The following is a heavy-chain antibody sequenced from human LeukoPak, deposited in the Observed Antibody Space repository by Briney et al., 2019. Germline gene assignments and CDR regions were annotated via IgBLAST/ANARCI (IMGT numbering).Heavy chain of an antibody. V-gene: IGHV1-69*05. J-gene: IGHJ5*02. CDR2: IIPVFGTV. CDR1: GGTLNSHV. CDR3: ARGYYYGSESYWHTKWFDP. Sequence: SVKVSCKASGGTLNSHVISWLRQAPGQGLEWMGGIIPVFGTVSYAEKFQGRVTITTDESTTTAYMEMSSLTSEDTAVYYCARGYYYGSESYWHTKWFDPWGQGTLVTVSS. D-gene: IGHD3-10*01.